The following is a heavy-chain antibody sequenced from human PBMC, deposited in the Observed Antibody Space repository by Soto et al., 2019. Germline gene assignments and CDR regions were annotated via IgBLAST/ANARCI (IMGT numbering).Heavy chain of an antibody. D-gene: IGHD3-22*01. V-gene: IGHV3-33*01. J-gene: IGHJ4*02. Sequence: GWSLRLSCAASGFTFSSYGMHWVRQAPGKGLEWVAVIWYDGSNKYYADSVKGRFTISRDNSKNTLYLQMNSLRAEDTAVYYCASSPPPMDYLHSSGYDYLDYWGQGT. CDR1: GFTFSSYG. CDR2: IWYDGSNK. CDR3: ASSPPPMDYLHSSGYDYLDY.